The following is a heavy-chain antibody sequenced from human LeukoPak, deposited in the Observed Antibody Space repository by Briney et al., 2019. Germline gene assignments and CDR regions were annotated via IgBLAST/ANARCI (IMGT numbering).Heavy chain of an antibody. Sequence: SETLSLTCTVAGGSISSSTYYWGWIRQPPGKGLEWIGSIYYTGSTYYNPSLKSRVTVSADTSKNQFSLKLTSVTAEDTAVYYCARINSGWYFDYWGQGTLVTVSS. CDR1: GGSISSSTYY. J-gene: IGHJ4*02. CDR2: IYYTGST. V-gene: IGHV4-39*07. CDR3: ARINSGWYFDY. D-gene: IGHD6-19*01.